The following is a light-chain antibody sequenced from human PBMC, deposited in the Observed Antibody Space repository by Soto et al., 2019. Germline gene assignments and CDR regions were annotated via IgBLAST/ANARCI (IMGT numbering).Light chain of an antibody. V-gene: IGKV3-15*01. CDR2: GAS. CDR1: QSISSK. J-gene: IGKJ4*01. Sequence: VVMTQSPSTLSVSPVERSTLSFSASQSISSKLAWYQQKPGQAPRLLIYGASTRATGIPVRFSGSGSGTEFTLTITSLQSEDFAVYYCQEYNNWRPITFGGGTKVDIK. CDR3: QEYNNWRPIT.